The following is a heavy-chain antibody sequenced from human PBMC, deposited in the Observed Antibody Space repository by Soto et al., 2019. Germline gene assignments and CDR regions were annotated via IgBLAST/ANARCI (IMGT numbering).Heavy chain of an antibody. Sequence: QVQLVESGGGVVQPGRSLRLSCAASGFTFSSYGMHWVRQAPGKGLEWVAVIWYDGSNKYYADSVKGRFPISRDNSKNTLYLQMNSLRAEDTAVYYCARWYSGSYYFDYWGQGTLVTVSS. CDR1: GFTFSSYG. CDR2: IWYDGSNK. CDR3: ARWYSGSYYFDY. V-gene: IGHV3-33*01. D-gene: IGHD1-26*01. J-gene: IGHJ4*02.